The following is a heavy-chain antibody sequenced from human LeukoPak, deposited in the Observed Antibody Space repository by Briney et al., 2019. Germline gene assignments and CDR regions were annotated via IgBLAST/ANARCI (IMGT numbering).Heavy chain of an antibody. CDR1: GFTFSSYS. J-gene: IGHJ4*02. V-gene: IGHV1-24*01. Sequence: GGSLRLSCAASGFTFSSYSMNWVRQAPGKGLEWMGGFDPEDGETIYAQKFQGRVTMTEDTSTDTAYMELSSLRSEDTAVYYCATEPVGATEFDYWGQGTLVTVSS. D-gene: IGHD1-26*01. CDR2: FDPEDGET. CDR3: ATEPVGATEFDY.